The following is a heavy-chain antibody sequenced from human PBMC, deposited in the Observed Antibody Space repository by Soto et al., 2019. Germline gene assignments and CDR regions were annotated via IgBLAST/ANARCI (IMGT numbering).Heavy chain of an antibody. CDR1: GGTFSNYP. CDR3: ARPRTVATTKGYDY. D-gene: IGHD1-1*01. Sequence: SVKVSCKASGGTFSNYPFTWVRQAPGQGLEWMGGIIPIFGTVTYAQKFQGRVTISADESTSTAYMEMSDLTSEDTAVYYCARPRTVATTKGYDYWGQGTLATVSS. V-gene: IGHV1-69*13. CDR2: IIPIFGTV. J-gene: IGHJ4*02.